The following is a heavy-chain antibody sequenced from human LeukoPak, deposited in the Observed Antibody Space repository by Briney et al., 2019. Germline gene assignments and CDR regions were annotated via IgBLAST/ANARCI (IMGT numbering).Heavy chain of an antibody. CDR1: GYSISSDYY. V-gene: IGHV4-38-2*02. CDR2: IYHSGST. Sequence: PSETLSLTCTVSGYSISSDYYWGWIRRPPGKGLEWIGSIYHSGSTYYNPSLKSRVTISVDTSKNQFSLKLGSVTAADTAVYYCARGRCTNGVCPGAFDPWGQGTLVTVSS. D-gene: IGHD2-8*01. J-gene: IGHJ5*02. CDR3: ARGRCTNGVCPGAFDP.